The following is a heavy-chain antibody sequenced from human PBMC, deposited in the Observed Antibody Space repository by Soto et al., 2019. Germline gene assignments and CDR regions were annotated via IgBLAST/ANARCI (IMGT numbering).Heavy chain of an antibody. J-gene: IGHJ4*02. V-gene: IGHV1-18*04. Sequence: ASVKVSCKASGCTFTSYGISWVRQAPGQGLEWMGWISAYNGNTNYAQKLQGRVTMTTATSTSTAYMELRSLRSDDTAVYYCATDILTGCYNDYWGQGPMVTVSS. CDR1: GCTFTSYG. D-gene: IGHD3-9*01. CDR3: ATDILTGCYNDY. CDR2: ISAYNGNT.